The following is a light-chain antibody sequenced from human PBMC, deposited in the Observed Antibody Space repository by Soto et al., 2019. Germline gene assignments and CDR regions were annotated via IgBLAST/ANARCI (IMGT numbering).Light chain of an antibody. V-gene: IGKV1-5*03. Sequence: DIQMTQSPSTLSGSVGDRVTITCRASQTISSWLARYQQKPGKAPKLLIYKASTLKSGVPSRFSGSGSGTEFTLTISSLQPDDFATYYCQHYNSYSEAFGQGTKV. CDR2: KAS. CDR3: QHYNSYSEA. CDR1: QTISSW. J-gene: IGKJ1*01.